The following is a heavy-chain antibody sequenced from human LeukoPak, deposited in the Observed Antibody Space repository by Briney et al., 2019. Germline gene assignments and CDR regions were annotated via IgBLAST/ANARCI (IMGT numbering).Heavy chain of an antibody. CDR1: GFTFKHYG. CDR3: ARDLYGGNSASWVDL. D-gene: IGHD4-23*01. Sequence: GRSLRLSCGASGFTFKHYGMHWVRQAPGKGLEGVAVIWYDGSNTFYADSVKGRFTISRDNSNNTLYLQVNSLRAEDTAVYYCARDLYGGNSASWVDLWRQGTLVTVSS. J-gene: IGHJ5*02. V-gene: IGHV3-33*01. CDR2: IWYDGSNT.